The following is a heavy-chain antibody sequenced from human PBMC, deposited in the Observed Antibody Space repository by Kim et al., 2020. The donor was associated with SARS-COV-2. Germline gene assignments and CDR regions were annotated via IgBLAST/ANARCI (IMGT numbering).Heavy chain of an antibody. V-gene: IGHV4-34*01. Sequence: SETLSLTCAVYGGSFSGYYWSWIRQPPGKGLEWIGEINHSGSTNYNPSLKSRVTISVDTSKNQFSLKLSSVTAADTAVYYCARGSFGLPSGYARGSAFDYWGQGTLVTVSS. CDR2: INHSGST. CDR3: ARGSFGLPSGYARGSAFDY. D-gene: IGHD5-12*01. J-gene: IGHJ4*02. CDR1: GGSFSGYY.